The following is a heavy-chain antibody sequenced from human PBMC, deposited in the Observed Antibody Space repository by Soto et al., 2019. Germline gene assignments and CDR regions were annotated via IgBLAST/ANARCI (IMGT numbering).Heavy chain of an antibody. D-gene: IGHD6-13*01. J-gene: IGHJ4*02. CDR1: GYTFSGHY. CDR3: ARGLYSSPAYFFDS. CDR2: INPKSGGT. V-gene: IGHV1-2*02. Sequence: QVQLEQSGAEVRKPGASVKVSCNVTGYTFSGHYLHWVRQAPGQGLEWMGWINPKSGGTNYAQKFQDRVTMTADTSVSAASMELTSLRYDDTAVFYCARGLYSSPAYFFDSWGQGTLVTVSS.